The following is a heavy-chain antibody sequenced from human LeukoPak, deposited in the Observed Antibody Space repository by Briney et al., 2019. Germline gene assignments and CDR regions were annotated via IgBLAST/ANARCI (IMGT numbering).Heavy chain of an antibody. J-gene: IGHJ5*02. CDR3: ARGLLLEPMSYNWFDP. Sequence: ASVKVSCKASVYTFTSYDINWVRQATGQGLEWMGWMNPNSGNTGYAQKFQGRVTMTRNTSISTAYMELSSLRSEDTAVYYCARGLLLEPMSYNWFDPWGQGTLVTVSS. CDR1: VYTFTSYD. CDR2: MNPNSGNT. V-gene: IGHV1-8*01. D-gene: IGHD1-1*01.